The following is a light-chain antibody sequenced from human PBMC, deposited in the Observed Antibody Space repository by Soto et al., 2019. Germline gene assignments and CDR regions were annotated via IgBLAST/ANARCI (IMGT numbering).Light chain of an antibody. CDR2: KAS. J-gene: IGKJ4*01. Sequence: DIQMTQSPSTLSASVGDRVTITCRASQSVSRWLVWYQQRPGKAPNLLIYKASSLESGVPSRFSGSGSGTEFTLTISSLQPDDFATYYCQHYDTYPLTFGGGTKVEIK. V-gene: IGKV1-5*03. CDR1: QSVSRW. CDR3: QHYDTYPLT.